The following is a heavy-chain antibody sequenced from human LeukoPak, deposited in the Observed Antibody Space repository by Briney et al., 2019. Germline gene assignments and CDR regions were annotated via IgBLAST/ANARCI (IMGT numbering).Heavy chain of an antibody. D-gene: IGHD4-17*01. CDR3: ARGRDYAYPTLDY. J-gene: IGHJ4*02. Sequence: GGSLRLSCAAARFTVSSYWMSWVRHAPGKGREWVANIKQDGSEKYYVDSVKGRFTISRDNAKNSLYLQMNSLRADDAAVYYCARGRDYAYPTLDYWGQGTLVTVSS. CDR2: IKQDGSEK. V-gene: IGHV3-7*01. CDR1: RFTVSSYW.